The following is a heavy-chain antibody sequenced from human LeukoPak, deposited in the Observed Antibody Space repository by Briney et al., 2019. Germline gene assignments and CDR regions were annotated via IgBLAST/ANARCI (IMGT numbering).Heavy chain of an antibody. CDR1: GGSISSGGYY. CDR3: ATLLSMVRGVISPYFDY. D-gene: IGHD3-10*01. Sequence: SQTLSLTCTVSGGSISSGGYYWSWIRQHPGKGLEWIGYIYNSGSTYYNPSLKSRVTISVDTSKNQFSLKLSSVTAADTAVYYCATLLSMVRGVISPYFDYWGQGTLVTVSS. V-gene: IGHV4-31*03. CDR2: IYNSGST. J-gene: IGHJ4*02.